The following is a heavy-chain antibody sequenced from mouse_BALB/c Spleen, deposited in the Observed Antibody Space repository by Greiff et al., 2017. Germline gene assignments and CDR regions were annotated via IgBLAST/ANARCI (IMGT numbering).Heavy chain of an antibody. CDR3: ARGLLRSLFAD. CDR1: GFSLTSYG. J-gene: IGHJ3*01. D-gene: IGHD2-3*01. CDR2: IWSGGST. V-gene: IGHV2-4-1*01. Sequence: VMLVESGPGLVQPSQSLSITCTVSGFSLTSYGVHWVRQSPGKGLEWLGVIWSGGSTDYNAAFISRLSISKDNSKSQVFFKMNSLQADDTAIYYCARGLLRSLFADWGQGTLVTVSA.